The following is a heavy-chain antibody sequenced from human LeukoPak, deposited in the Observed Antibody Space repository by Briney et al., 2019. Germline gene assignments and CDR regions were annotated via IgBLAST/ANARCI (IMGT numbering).Heavy chain of an antibody. D-gene: IGHD1-26*01. CDR3: ARSVRIWERTSKPKSYYYYYMDV. J-gene: IGHJ6*03. CDR1: GGSFSGYY. V-gene: IGHV4-34*01. CDR2: INNSGST. Sequence: SETLSLTCAVYGGSFSGYYWSWIRQPPGKGLEWIGEINNSGSTNYNPSLKSRVTISVDTSKNQFSLKLSSVTAADTAVYYCARSVRIWERTSKPKSYYYYYMDVWGKGTTVTISS.